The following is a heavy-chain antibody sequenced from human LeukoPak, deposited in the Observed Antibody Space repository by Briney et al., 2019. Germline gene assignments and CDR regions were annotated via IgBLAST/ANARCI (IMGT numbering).Heavy chain of an antibody. V-gene: IGHV1-18*01. CDR2: ISAYNGNT. D-gene: IGHD1-7*01. Sequence: ASVKVSCKASGYTFTSYGISWVRQAPGQRLEWMGWISAYNGNTNYAQKLQGRVTMTTDTSTSTAYMELRSLRSDDTAVYYCARGLVALGTRSHFEGNYHFDYWGQGTLVTVSS. CDR3: ARGLVALGTRSHFEGNYHFDY. CDR1: GYTFTSYG. J-gene: IGHJ4*02.